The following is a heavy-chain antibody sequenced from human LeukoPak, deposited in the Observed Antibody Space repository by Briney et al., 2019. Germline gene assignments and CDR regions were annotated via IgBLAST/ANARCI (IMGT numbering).Heavy chain of an antibody. D-gene: IGHD3-3*01. CDR3: ARGVPYDFWSGYSFDY. CDR2: NYTSAST. Sequence: SETLSLTCTVSGGSISSGSYYWSWIRQPAGQGLKWIGSNYTSASTNYNPSLKSRVTISVATSKNQFSLKLSSVTAADTAVYYCARGVPYDFWSGYSFDYWGQGTLVTVSS. CDR1: GGSISSGSYY. J-gene: IGHJ4*02. V-gene: IGHV4-61*02.